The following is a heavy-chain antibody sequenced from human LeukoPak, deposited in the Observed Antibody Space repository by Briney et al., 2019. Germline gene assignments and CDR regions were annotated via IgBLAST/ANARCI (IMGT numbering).Heavy chain of an antibody. V-gene: IGHV3-33*08. CDR3: AELGITMIGGV. D-gene: IGHD3-10*02. J-gene: IGHJ6*04. CDR1: GFTFSNYG. Sequence: GGSLRLSCVASGFTFSNYGMQWVRQAPGKGLEWVAFIWHDETNKYYGESVKGRFTISRDNFKNTLYLQMNSLRAEDTAVYYCAELGITMIGGVWGKGTTVTIPS. CDR2: IWHDETNK.